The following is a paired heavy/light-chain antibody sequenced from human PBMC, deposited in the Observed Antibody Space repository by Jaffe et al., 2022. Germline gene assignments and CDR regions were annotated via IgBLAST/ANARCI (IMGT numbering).Light chain of an antibody. V-gene: IGKV3-15*01. CDR3: QQYNNWPPYT. CDR2: GAS. J-gene: IGKJ2*01. CDR1: QSVSSN. Sequence: EIVMTQSPATLSVSPGERVTLSCRASQSVSSNLAWYQQKPGQAPRLLIYGASTRATGIPARFSGSGSGTEFTLTISSLQSEDSAVYYCQQYNNWPPYTFGQGTKLEIK.
Heavy chain of an antibody. D-gene: IGHD1-26*01. CDR3: AREGSGTYYVAFDM. J-gene: IGHJ3*02. V-gene: IGHV3-48*03. Sequence: EVQLVESGGGLVQPGGSLRLSCAASGFAFSSSEMNWVRQAPGKGLEWISYISSSGSTIYYADSVKGRFTISRDNAKNSLYLQMNSLRAEDTAVYYCAREGSGTYYVAFDMWGQGTMVSVSS. CDR2: ISSSGSTI. CDR1: GFAFSSSE.